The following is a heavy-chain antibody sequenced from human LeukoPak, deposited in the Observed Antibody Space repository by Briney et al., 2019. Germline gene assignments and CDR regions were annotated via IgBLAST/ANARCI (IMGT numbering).Heavy chain of an antibody. CDR1: GGSISSGSYY. CDR2: IYTTGST. CDR3: ARVNYSDSSGRPFDS. Sequence: SETLSLTCTVSGGSISSGSYYWTWIRQPAGKGLEWIGRIYTTGSTNYNPSLKSRVTIPMDTSKNQFSLILSSATAADTAVYYCARVNYSDSSGRPFDSWGQGTLVTVSS. D-gene: IGHD3-22*01. V-gene: IGHV4-61*02. J-gene: IGHJ4*02.